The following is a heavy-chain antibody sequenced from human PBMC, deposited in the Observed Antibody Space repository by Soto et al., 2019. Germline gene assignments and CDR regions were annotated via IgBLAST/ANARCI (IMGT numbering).Heavy chain of an antibody. CDR2: MNPNSGNT. D-gene: IGHD6-6*01. CDR1: GYTFTSYD. V-gene: IGHV1-8*01. CDR3: ARAQIYSSSSPFDY. Sequence: ASVKVSCKASGYTFTSYDINWVRQATGQGLEWMGWMNPNSGNTGYAQKFQGRVTMTRNTSISTAYMELSSLRSEDTAVYYCARAQIYSSSSPFDYWGQGTLVTVSS. J-gene: IGHJ4*02.